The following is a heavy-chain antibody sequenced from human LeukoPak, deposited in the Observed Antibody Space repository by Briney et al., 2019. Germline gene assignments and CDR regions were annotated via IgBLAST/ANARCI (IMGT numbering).Heavy chain of an antibody. CDR2: IIPILGIA. CDR1: GGTFSSYA. V-gene: IGHV1-69*04. D-gene: IGHD3-9*01. J-gene: IGHJ5*02. CDR3: ARATHYDILTGYNRFDP. Sequence: SVKVSCKASGGTFSSYAISWVRQAPGQGLEWMGRIIPILGIANYAQKFQGRVTITADKSTSTAYMELSSLRSEDTAVYYCARATHYDILTGYNRFDPWGQGTLVTVSS.